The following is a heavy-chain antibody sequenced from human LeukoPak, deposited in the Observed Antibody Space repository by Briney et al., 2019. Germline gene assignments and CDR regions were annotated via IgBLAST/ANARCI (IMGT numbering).Heavy chain of an antibody. V-gene: IGHV1-46*01. CDR1: GYTFTSYY. J-gene: IGHJ6*02. D-gene: IGHD1-1*01. CDR3: ARDQLRSDPEYYYYGMDV. Sequence: ASVKVSCKASGYTFTSYYMHWVRQAPGQGLEWMGIINPSGSSTSYAQKFQGRVTMTRDTSTSTVYMELSSLRSEDTAVYYCARDQLRSDPEYYYYGMDVWGQGTTVTVSS. CDR2: INPSGSST.